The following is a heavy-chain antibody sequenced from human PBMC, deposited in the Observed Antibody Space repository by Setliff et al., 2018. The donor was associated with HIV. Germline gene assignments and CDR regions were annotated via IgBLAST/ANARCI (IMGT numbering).Heavy chain of an antibody. CDR2: FDPELGET. D-gene: IGHD1-26*01. J-gene: IGHJ4*02. V-gene: IGHV1-24*01. CDR3: ATDNREGVGTPYYFDY. Sequence: ASVKVSCKVSGYTLTKLSMHWVRQAPEKGLEWMGGFDPELGETFFAQNFRGRLTMTQDTSTDTAYMELTSLRSDDTDMYYCATDNREGVGTPYYFDYWGQGTQVTVSS. CDR1: GYTLTKLS.